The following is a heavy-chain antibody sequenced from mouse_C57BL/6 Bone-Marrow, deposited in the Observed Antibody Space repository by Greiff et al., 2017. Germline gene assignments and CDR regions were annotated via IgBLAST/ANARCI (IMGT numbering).Heavy chain of an antibody. CDR3: ARPNDYGSSYVHFDV. CDR2: IYPRSGNT. Sequence: QVQLKESGAELARPGASVKLSCKASGYNFTSYGISWVKQRTGQGLEWIGEIYPRSGNTYYNEKFKGKATLTADKSSSTAYMELRSLTSEDSAVYFCARPNDYGSSYVHFDVWGTGTTVTVSS. D-gene: IGHD1-1*01. CDR1: GYNFTSYG. V-gene: IGHV1-81*01. J-gene: IGHJ1*03.